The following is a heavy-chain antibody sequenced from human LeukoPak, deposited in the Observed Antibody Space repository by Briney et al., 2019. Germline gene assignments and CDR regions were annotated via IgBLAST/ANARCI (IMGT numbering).Heavy chain of an antibody. Sequence: PSETLSLTCTVSGGSISTSSYYWGWIRLPPGKGLEWIGSIYYSGSTYFNPSLKSRVTISVDTSKNQFYLKLSSATAADTAAYYCARLAFSWNYVWYWGQGTLVTVSS. D-gene: IGHD1-7*01. CDR1: GGSISTSSYY. CDR3: ARLAFSWNYVWY. V-gene: IGHV4-39*01. J-gene: IGHJ4*02. CDR2: IYYSGST.